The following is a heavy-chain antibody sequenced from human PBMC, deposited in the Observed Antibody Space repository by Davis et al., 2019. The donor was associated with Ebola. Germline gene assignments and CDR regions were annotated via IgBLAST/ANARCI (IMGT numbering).Heavy chain of an antibody. CDR1: GGSISSYY. D-gene: IGHD3-22*01. CDR3: ARVVRSHAFDI. J-gene: IGHJ3*02. Sequence: PSETLSLTCTVSGGSISSYYWSWIRQPPGKGLEWIGYIYYSGSTNYNPSLKSRVTISVDTSKNQFSLKLSSVTAADTAVYYCARVVRSHAFDIWGQGTMVTVSS. CDR2: IYYSGST. V-gene: IGHV4-59*01.